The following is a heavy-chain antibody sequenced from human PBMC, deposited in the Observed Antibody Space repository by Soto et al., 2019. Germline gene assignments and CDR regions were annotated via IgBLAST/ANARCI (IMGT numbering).Heavy chain of an antibody. CDR2: ISVSGSDT. V-gene: IGHV3-23*01. CDR1: GFTVSSNY. CDR3: AKFQVEGYHNYYGMDV. J-gene: IGHJ6*02. Sequence: LRLSCAASGFTVSSNYMSWVRQAPGKGLEWVSTISVSGSDTYYADSVKGRFTISRDNSRDTVYLEMNSLRAEDTAIYYCAKFQVEGYHNYYGMDVWGQGTTVTVSS.